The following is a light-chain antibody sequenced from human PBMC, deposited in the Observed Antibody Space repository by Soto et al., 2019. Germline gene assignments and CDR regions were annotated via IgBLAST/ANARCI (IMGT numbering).Light chain of an antibody. Sequence: DIVMTQSPDSLAVSLGERATINCKSSQSVFYSSNNKNYLAWYQQTPGQPPKLLIYWASIRESGVPDRFSGSGSGTDFTLTISSLQAEDVAVYYCQQYYSIPPWTFGQGTKVEIK. J-gene: IGKJ1*01. V-gene: IGKV4-1*01. CDR3: QQYYSIPPWT. CDR1: QSVFYSSNNKNY. CDR2: WAS.